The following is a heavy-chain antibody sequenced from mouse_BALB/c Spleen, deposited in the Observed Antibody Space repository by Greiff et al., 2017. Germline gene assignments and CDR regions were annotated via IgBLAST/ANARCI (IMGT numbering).Heavy chain of an antibody. Sequence: EVQGVESGGGLVKPGGSLKLSCAASGFTFSDYYMYWVRQTPEKRLEWVATISDGGSYTYYPDSVKGRFTISRDNAKNNLYLQMSSLKSEDTAMYYCARGAPWFAYWGQGTLVTVSA. CDR2: ISDGGSYT. V-gene: IGHV5-4*02. J-gene: IGHJ3*01. CDR1: GFTFSDYY. CDR3: ARGAPWFAY.